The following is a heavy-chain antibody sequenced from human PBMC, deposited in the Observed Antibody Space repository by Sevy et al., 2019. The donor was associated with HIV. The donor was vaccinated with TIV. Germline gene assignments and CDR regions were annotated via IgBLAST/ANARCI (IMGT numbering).Heavy chain of an antibody. CDR1: GFTFSSYG. D-gene: IGHD6-13*01. J-gene: IGHJ4*02. V-gene: IGHV3-33*01. CDR3: ARDRVSQFDY. CDR2: IWYEGSNK. Sequence: GGCLRLSCAASGFTFSSYGMHWVRQAPGKGLEWVAVIWYEGSNKYYADSVKGRLTISRDNSTNTLYLQMNSLGAEDTAVYHCARDRVSQFDYWGQGTLVTVSS.